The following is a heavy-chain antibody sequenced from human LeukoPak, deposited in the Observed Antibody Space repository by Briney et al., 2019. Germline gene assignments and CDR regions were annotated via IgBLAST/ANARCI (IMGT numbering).Heavy chain of an antibody. J-gene: IGHJ4*02. Sequence: PGGSLRLSCAASGFTFSNYAMSWVRQAPGKGLEWVSGISGSGGSTYYADSVKGRFTISRDNSKNTLYLQMNSLRADDTAIYYCAKDGISYYYGSASKNYFDYWGQGTLVTVSS. D-gene: IGHD3-10*01. CDR1: GFTFSNYA. CDR2: ISGSGGST. V-gene: IGHV3-23*01. CDR3: AKDGISYYYGSASKNYFDY.